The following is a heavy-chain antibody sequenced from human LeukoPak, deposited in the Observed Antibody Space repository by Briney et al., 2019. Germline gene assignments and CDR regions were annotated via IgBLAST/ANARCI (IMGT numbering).Heavy chain of an antibody. D-gene: IGHD3-22*01. CDR1: GGSISSSSYY. CDR2: IYYSGST. V-gene: IGHV4-61*05. Sequence: SETLSLTCTVSGGSISSSSYYWGWIRQPPGKGLEWIGYIYYSGSTNYNPSLKSRVTISVDTSKNQFSLRLSSVTAADTAVYYCARTYYYYNSAYSSSYFFDYWGQGTLVTVSS. CDR3: ARTYYYYNSAYSSSYFFDY. J-gene: IGHJ4*02.